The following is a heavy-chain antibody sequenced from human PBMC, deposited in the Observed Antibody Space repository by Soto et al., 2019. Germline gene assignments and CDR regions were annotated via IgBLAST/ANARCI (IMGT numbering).Heavy chain of an antibody. Sequence: PAETLSLTCTVSGGSVSSGSYYWSWILHPPGKGLEWIGYIYYSVSTNYNPSLKSRVTISVDTSKNQFSLKLSSVTAADTAVYYCARATLGARYYYDSSGYNIRGACDIWGHGTMVRVS. CDR2: IYYSVST. CDR3: ARATLGARYYYDSSGYNIRGACDI. CDR1: GGSVSSGSYY. V-gene: IGHV4-61*01. J-gene: IGHJ3*02. D-gene: IGHD3-22*01.